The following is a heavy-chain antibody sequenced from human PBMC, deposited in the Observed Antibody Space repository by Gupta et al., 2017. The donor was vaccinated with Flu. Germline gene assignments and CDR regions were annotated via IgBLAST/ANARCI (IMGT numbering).Heavy chain of an antibody. V-gene: IGHV4-34*01. CDR1: GGSFSGYY. D-gene: IGHD2/OR15-2a*01. CDR2: INHSGST. J-gene: IGHJ4*02. CDR3: ARRRDLSPFDY. Sequence: QVQLQQWGAGLLKPSETLSLTCAVYGGSFSGYYWSWIRQPPGKGLEWIGEINHSGSTNYNPSLKSRVTISVDTAKNQISLKMSSVTAADTAVYYCARRRDLSPFDYWGQGNLVTVSS.